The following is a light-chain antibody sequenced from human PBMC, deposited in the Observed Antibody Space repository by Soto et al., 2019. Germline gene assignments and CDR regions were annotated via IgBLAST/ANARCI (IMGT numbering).Light chain of an antibody. J-gene: IGLJ1*01. CDR1: SSDVGGYNY. Sequence: QSALTQPASASGSPGQSITISCTGTSSDVGGYNYVSWYQQHPGKAPKFMIYDVSNRPSGVSNRFSGSKSGNTASLTISGLQAEDEADYYCCSYTTSNTRQIVFGTGTKLTVL. CDR3: CSYTTSNTRQIV. CDR2: DVS. V-gene: IGLV2-14*01.